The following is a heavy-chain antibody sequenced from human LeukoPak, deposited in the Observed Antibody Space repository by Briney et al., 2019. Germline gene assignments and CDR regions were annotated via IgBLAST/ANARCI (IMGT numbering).Heavy chain of an antibody. CDR2: IIPIFATA. CDR3: AKSRLAAAQNWFDP. J-gene: IGHJ5*02. D-gene: IGHD6-13*01. Sequence: SVKVSCKASGGTFSNYVINWVRQAPGQGLEWMGGIIPIFATADYAQKFQGRVTITADESTTTAYMDLSSLRSEDTAVYYCAKSRLAAAQNWFDPWGQGTLVTVSS. V-gene: IGHV1-69*13. CDR1: GGTFSNYV.